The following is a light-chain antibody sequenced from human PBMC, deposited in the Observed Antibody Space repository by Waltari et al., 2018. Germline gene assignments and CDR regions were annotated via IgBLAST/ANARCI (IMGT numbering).Light chain of an antibody. CDR3: QQYDTAPRT. Sequence: IVLTQSPSTLSLSAGERATLSCRASQSISGSYLAWYQQKPGQAPRLLIFGASIRGTGIPDKDSGSGSETDFTLTISRLDPEDSAVYYCQQYDTAPRTFGPGTKVEI. J-gene: IGKJ1*01. CDR1: QSISGSY. V-gene: IGKV3-20*01. CDR2: GAS.